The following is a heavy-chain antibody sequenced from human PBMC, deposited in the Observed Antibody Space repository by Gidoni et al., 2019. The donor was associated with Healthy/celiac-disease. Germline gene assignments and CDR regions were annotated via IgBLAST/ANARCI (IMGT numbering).Heavy chain of an antibody. CDR3: ASTRAGSDVFDP. CDR2: IYTSGST. CDR1: GASISSGSSH. V-gene: IGHV4-61*02. J-gene: IGHJ5*02. Sequence: QVQLQESGPGLVQPSQTLSLTCPVPGASISSGSSHWSWIRQPAGKGLEWIGRIYTSGSTNYNPSLKSRVTISVDTSKNQFSLKLSSVTAADTAVYYCASTRAGSDVFDPWGQGTLVTVSS.